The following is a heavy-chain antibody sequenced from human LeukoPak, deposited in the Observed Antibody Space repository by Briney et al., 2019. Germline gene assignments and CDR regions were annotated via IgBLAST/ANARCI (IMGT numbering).Heavy chain of an antibody. J-gene: IGHJ4*02. D-gene: IGHD5-24*01. CDR3: ARGVGYNYRLYHFDY. Sequence: SETLSLTCTVSTDSISTYYWNWIRQSPGKGLEWIGYIYYSGSTIYNPSLNSRVTISVDTSKNQFSLKLSSVTAADTAVYYCARGVGYNYRLYHFDYWGQGTLVTVSS. V-gene: IGHV4-59*08. CDR2: IYYSGST. CDR1: TDSISTYY.